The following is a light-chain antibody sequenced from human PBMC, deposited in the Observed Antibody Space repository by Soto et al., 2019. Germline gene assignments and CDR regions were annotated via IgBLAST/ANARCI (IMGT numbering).Light chain of an antibody. CDR3: QQYYSYPPWT. J-gene: IGKJ1*01. V-gene: IGKV1-8*01. CDR1: QGISSY. Sequence: AIRMTQSPSSLSASPGDRVTITCRASQGISSYLAWYQQKPGKAPKLLIYAASTLQSGVPSRFSGSGSGTDFTLTISCLQSEDFATYYCQQYYSYPPWTFGQGTKVDIK. CDR2: AAS.